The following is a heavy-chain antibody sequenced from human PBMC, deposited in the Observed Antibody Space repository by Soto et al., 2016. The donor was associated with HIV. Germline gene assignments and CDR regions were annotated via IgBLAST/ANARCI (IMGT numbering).Heavy chain of an antibody. CDR1: GGTFSRNG. CDR3: ARVPPSSNGLGRNAFDV. D-gene: IGHD2-2*01. J-gene: IGHJ3*01. CDR2: IIPIFGAA. V-gene: IGHV1-69*13. Sequence: QVQLVQSGAEVKKPGSSVKVSCKASGGTFSRNGISWVRQAPGQGLGWMGGIIPIFGAAQYAQKVQGRVTITADESTTTAYMELIRLRSQDTAVYYCARVPPSSNGLGRNAFDVWGQGTMVTVSS.